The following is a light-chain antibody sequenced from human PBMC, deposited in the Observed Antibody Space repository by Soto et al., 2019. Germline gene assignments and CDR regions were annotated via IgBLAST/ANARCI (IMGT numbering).Light chain of an antibody. Sequence: SLESGVPSRFSGSGSGTEFTLTISSLHPDDFATCYCQHYNNSRWTFGQGTKVEIE. CDR3: QHYNNSRWT. V-gene: IGKV1-5*01. J-gene: IGKJ1*01.